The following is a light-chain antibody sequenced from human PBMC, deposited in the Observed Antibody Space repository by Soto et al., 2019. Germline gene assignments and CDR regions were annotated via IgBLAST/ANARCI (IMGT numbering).Light chain of an antibody. CDR2: AAS. V-gene: IGKV1-39*01. J-gene: IGKJ1*01. Sequence: DIQMSQSPSTLSGSVGDRVTITCRASQSISSYLNWYQQKPGKAPKLLIYAASSLQSGVPSRFSGSGSGTDFTLTISSLQPEDFATYYCQQSYSTPRTFGQGTRWIS. CDR3: QQSYSTPRT. CDR1: QSISSY.